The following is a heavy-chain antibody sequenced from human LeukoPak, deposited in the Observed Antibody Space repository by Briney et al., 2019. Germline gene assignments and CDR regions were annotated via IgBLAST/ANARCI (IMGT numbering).Heavy chain of an antibody. V-gene: IGHV3-72*01. Sequence: GGSLRLSCAASGFTFSDHYMDWVRQAPGKGLEWVGRIRNKATSYTTDYAASVRGRFTISRSDSENSLYLQMNSLKSEDTALYYCARGLNRGYYYDLDGFDLWGQGTMVTVSS. CDR2: IRNKATSYTT. D-gene: IGHD3-22*01. CDR1: GFTFSDHY. J-gene: IGHJ3*01. CDR3: ARGLNRGYYYDLDGFDL.